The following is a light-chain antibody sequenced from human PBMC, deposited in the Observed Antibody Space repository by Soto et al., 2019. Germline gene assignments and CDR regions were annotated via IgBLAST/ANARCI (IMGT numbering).Light chain of an antibody. V-gene: IGKV1-39*01. CDR1: QTIIGY. J-gene: IGKJ1*01. Sequence: DVQMTQSPSSLSASIGDSVTITCRASQTIIGYLNWYQQKPGKAPRLLINAASSLQSGVPSRFRGSGSETDFTLTITSLQPEDFATYYCQQSYTTPRTFGQGTKVEIQ. CDR2: AAS. CDR3: QQSYTTPRT.